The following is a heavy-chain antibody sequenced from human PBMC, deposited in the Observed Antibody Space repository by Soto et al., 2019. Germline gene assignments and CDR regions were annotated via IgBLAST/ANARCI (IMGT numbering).Heavy chain of an antibody. D-gene: IGHD1-1*01. V-gene: IGHV4-34*01. J-gene: IGHJ4*02. CDR3: ARYGKTGTTPY. Sequence: PSETLSLTCAVYGGSFSGYYWSWIRQPPGKGLEWIGEINHRGSTHYNPSLKSRVIISVDTSKNQFSLKLSSVTAADTAVYYCARYGKTGTTPYWGQGTLVTVSS. CDR2: INHRGST. CDR1: GGSFSGYY.